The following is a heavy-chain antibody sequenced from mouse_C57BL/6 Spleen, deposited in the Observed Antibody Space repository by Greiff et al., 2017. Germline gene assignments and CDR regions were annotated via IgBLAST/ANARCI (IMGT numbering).Heavy chain of an antibody. J-gene: IGHJ3*01. CDR2: IRNKANGYTT. CDR1: GFTFTDYY. CDR3: ARHITGTGFAY. Sequence: EVQLVESGGGLVQPGGSLSLSCAASGFTFTDYYMSWVRQPPGKALEWLGFIRNKANGYTTEYSASVKGRFTISRDNSQSILYLQMNALRAEDSATYYCARHITGTGFAYWGQGTLVTVSA. D-gene: IGHD4-1*01. V-gene: IGHV7-3*01.